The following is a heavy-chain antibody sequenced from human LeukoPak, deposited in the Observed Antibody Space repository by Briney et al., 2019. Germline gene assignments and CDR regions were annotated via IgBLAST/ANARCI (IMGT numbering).Heavy chain of an antibody. CDR3: ARVETYYDILTGYYPRTNWFDP. V-gene: IGHV4-61*02. J-gene: IGHJ5*02. CDR1: GGSISSGSYY. Sequence: SETLSLTCTVSGGSISSGSYYWSWIRQPAGKGLEWIGRIYTSGSTNYNPSLKSRVTISVDTSKNQFSLKLSSVTAADTAVYYCARVETYYDILTGYYPRTNWFDPWGQGTLVTVSS. CDR2: IYTSGST. D-gene: IGHD3-9*01.